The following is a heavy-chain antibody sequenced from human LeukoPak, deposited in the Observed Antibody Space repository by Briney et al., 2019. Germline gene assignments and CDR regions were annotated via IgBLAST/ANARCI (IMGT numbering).Heavy chain of an antibody. J-gene: IGHJ4*02. V-gene: IGHV4-59*01. CDR3: ARDPLRAYYFDY. CDR1: GGSISSYY. CDR2: IYYSGST. Sequence: SETLSLTCTVSGGSISSYYWSWIRQPPGKGLEWIGYIYYSGSTNYNPSLKSRVTISVDTSKNQFSLKLSSVTAADMAVYYCARDPLRAYYFDYWGQGTLATVSS.